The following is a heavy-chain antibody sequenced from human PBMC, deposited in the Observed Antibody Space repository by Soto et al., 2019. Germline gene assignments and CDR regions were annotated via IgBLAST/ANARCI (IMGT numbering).Heavy chain of an antibody. CDR1: EFTFSAHW. D-gene: IGHD6-19*01. Sequence: EVQLAESGGGLVQPGGSLRLSCTASEFTFSAHWMHWVRQAPGKGLMWVSRLNEDGSQTDHAEPVKGRFAISRDHAKNTLFLQIPSLRVDDTAVYVCARGARGWHGIDYWGQGTLVTVSS. V-gene: IGHV3-74*01. CDR3: ARGARGWHGIDY. CDR2: LNEDGSQT. J-gene: IGHJ4*02.